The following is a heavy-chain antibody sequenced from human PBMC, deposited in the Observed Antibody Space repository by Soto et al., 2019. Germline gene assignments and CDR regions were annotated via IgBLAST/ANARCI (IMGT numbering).Heavy chain of an antibody. Sequence: GGSLRLSCAASGFTFSSYAMHWVRQAPGKGLEWVAVISYDGSNKYYADSVKGRFTISRDNSKNTLYLQMNSLRAEDTAVYYCARDPGAAVAGDIFDYWGQGTLVTVSS. CDR1: GFTFSSYA. D-gene: IGHD6-19*01. CDR3: ARDPGAAVAGDIFDY. J-gene: IGHJ4*02. CDR2: ISYDGSNK. V-gene: IGHV3-30-3*01.